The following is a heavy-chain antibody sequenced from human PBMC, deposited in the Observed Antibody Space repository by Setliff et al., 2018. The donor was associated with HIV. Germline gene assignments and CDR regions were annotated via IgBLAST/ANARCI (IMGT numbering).Heavy chain of an antibody. CDR1: GGSISSGDYY. J-gene: IGHJ5*02. D-gene: IGHD3-10*01. V-gene: IGHV4-31*03. CDR2: IYYSGST. Sequence: SETLSLTCTVSGGSISSGDYYWSWIRQHPGKGLEWIGYIYYSGSTYYNPSLKSRVTISLDKSKNHFSLELRSVTAADTAVYYCARVITMVWTTFDPWGQGTLVTVSS. CDR3: ARVITMVWTTFDP.